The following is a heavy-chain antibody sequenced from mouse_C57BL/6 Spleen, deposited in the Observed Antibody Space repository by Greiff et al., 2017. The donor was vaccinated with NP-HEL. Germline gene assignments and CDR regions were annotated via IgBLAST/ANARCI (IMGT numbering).Heavy chain of an antibody. Sequence: EVMLVESEGGLVQPGSSMKLSCTASGFTFSDYYMAWVRQVPEKGLEWVANINYDGSSTYYLDSLKSRFIISRDNAKNILYLQMSSLKSEDTATYYCARDGYYYGFYAMDYWGQGTSVTVSS. CDR3: ARDGYYYGFYAMDY. CDR2: INYDGSST. V-gene: IGHV5-16*01. J-gene: IGHJ4*01. D-gene: IGHD1-2*01. CDR1: GFTFSDYY.